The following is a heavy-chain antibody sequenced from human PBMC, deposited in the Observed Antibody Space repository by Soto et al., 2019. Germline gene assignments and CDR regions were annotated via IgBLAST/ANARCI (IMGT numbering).Heavy chain of an antibody. D-gene: IGHD6-6*01. CDR2: ITYDGFTQ. CDR1: GFTFSNDA. J-gene: IGHJ4*02. Sequence: GGSLRLSCAASGFTFSNDAMHWVRQAPGKGLEWVAVITYDGFTQNYADSVRGRFTVSRDNSESTLSLQMNSLRPDDTAVYYCGRGPFSSSYIDYWGQGTLVTVSS. CDR3: GRGPFSSSYIDY. V-gene: IGHV3-30*03.